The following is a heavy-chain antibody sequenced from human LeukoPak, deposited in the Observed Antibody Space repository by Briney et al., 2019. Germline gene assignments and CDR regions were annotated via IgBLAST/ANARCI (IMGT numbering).Heavy chain of an antibody. Sequence: SETLFLTCAVSGGSFSSHYWSWFRRPPGKGVEWIGEINYRGSTNYNSSPSLKSRVSISVDTSRNQFSLRLTSVTAADTAVYYCASHALTERYYDSSGYYRDKFAFDIWGQGTMVTVSS. V-gene: IGHV4-34*01. J-gene: IGHJ3*02. D-gene: IGHD3-22*01. CDR2: INYRGST. CDR1: GGSFSSHY. CDR3: ASHALTERYYDSSGYYRDKFAFDI.